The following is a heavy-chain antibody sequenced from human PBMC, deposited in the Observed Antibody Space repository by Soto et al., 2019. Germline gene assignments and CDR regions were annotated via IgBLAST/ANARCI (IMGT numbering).Heavy chain of an antibody. Sequence: QVQLQESGPGLVESSETLSLTCNVSNGSLNVYYWSWIRQPPGKELEWIGNIYYRGTTNYNPSLQGRVTMSIDTSTTQFSLLLTSVTAADTAVYYCTRVATAVPSWGRGVLGSVSS. D-gene: IGHD5-18*01. V-gene: IGHV4-59*12. J-gene: IGHJ5*02. CDR2: IYYRGTT. CDR1: NGSLNVYY. CDR3: TRVATAVPS.